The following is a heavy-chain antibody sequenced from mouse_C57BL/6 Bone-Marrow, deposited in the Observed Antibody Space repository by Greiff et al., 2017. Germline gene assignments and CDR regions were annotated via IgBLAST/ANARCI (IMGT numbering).Heavy chain of an antibody. D-gene: IGHD1-1*01. CDR2: IYPRSGNT. Sequence: QVQLQQSGAELARPGASVKLSCKASGYTFTSYGISWVKQRTGQGLEWIGEIYPRSGNTYYNEKFKGKATLTADNSSSTAYMELRSLTSEDSAVYFCALITTVFDYWGQGTTLTVSS. CDR3: ALITTVFDY. CDR1: GYTFTSYG. J-gene: IGHJ2*01. V-gene: IGHV1-81*01.